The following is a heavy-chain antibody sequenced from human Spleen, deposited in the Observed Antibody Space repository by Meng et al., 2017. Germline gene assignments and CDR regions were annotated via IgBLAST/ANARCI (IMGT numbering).Heavy chain of an antibody. J-gene: IGHJ4*02. D-gene: IGHD4-23*01. V-gene: IGHV4-4*02. CDR3: ARDYGGIDY. Sequence: QVQLQESGLGLVKPSGTLSLTCAVSGGSLSRIHWWTWVRQPPGKGLEWIGEIFQSGSTNYNPSLKSRATISVDKSKNQFSLNLSSVTAEDTAVYYCARDYGGIDYWGQGTLVTVSS. CDR1: GGSLSRIHW. CDR2: IFQSGST.